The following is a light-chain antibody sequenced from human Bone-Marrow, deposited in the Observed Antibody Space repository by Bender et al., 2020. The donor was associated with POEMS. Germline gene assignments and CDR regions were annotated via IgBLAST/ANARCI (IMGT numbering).Light chain of an antibody. V-gene: IGLV2-14*01. CDR3: CSYAGTYTWV. Sequence: QSALTQPASVSGSPGQSITISCTGTSSDVGGYNYVSWYQQHPGKAPKLMIYEVSNRPSGVSNRFSGSKSGNTASLIISGLQAEDEADYYCCSYAGTYTWVFGGGTKLSVL. CDR2: EVS. CDR1: SSDVGGYNY. J-gene: IGLJ3*02.